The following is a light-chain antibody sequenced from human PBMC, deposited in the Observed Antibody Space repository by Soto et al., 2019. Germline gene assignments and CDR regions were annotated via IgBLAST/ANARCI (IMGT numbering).Light chain of an antibody. Sequence: QSVLTQPPSVSGAPGQRVTISCTGNASNIGAGYEVHWYQQPPGKAPKLLIYDVNKRPSGVPPRFSGSKSANTASLTISGLQAADEADYYCNSYAGGLVLFGGGTKLTVL. J-gene: IGLJ2*01. V-gene: IGLV1-40*01. CDR3: NSYAGGLVL. CDR1: ASNIGAGYE. CDR2: DVN.